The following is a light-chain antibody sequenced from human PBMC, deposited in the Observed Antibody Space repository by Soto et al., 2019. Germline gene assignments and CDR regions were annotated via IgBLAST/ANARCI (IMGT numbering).Light chain of an antibody. CDR3: QQSHSIPIT. CDR2: ATS. CDR1: QRISSY. Sequence: DIQMTQSPSSLSASVGDRVTITFRASQRISSYLNWYQQKPGKAPKLLIYATSTLQSGVPSRFSGSGSGTDFTLTTTSLQPEDFATYYCQQSHSIPITFGQGTRLEIK. J-gene: IGKJ5*01. V-gene: IGKV1-39*01.